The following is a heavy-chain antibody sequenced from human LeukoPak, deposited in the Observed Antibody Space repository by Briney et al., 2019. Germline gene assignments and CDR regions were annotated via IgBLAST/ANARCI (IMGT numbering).Heavy chain of an antibody. D-gene: IGHD4-11*01. J-gene: IGHJ4*02. V-gene: IGHV3-23*01. CDR1: GFAFNSYA. CDR2: ISGSGTST. Sequence: GGSLRLSCAASGFAFNSYAMNWVRQAPGKGLQWVSAISGSGTSTYYADSVKGRFTISRDNSKNTLYLQMNSLRAEDTAVYYCTKRSPYSEAYFDYWGQGTLVTVSS. CDR3: TKRSPYSEAYFDY.